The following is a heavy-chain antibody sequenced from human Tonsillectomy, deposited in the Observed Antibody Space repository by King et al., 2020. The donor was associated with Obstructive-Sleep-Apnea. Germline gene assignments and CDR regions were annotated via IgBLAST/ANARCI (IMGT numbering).Heavy chain of an antibody. J-gene: IGHJ4*02. CDR2: ISSSSSTK. CDR3: SRTLPLRDDSTGYYGVGLDY. V-gene: IGHV3-48*04. D-gene: IGHD3-22*01. Sequence: VQLVESGGGLVQPGGSLRLSCAASGFTFSSYGMNWVRQAPGKGLEWGSYISSSSSTKYYADSVKGLFTITRNNAKNSLYLQMNSLVAEDTAVYYWSRTLPLRDDSTGYYGVGLDYWGQGSLVTVSS. CDR1: GFTFSSYG.